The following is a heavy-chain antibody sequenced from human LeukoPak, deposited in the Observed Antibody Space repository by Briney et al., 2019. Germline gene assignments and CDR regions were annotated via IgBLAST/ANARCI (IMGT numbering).Heavy chain of an antibody. D-gene: IGHD2-2*01. J-gene: IGHJ4*02. V-gene: IGHV3-23*01. CDR1: GFTFSSYA. Sequence: GGSLRLSCAASGFTFSSYAMCWVRQAPGEGLGWVSAISGSGGSTYYADSVKGRFTISRDNSKNRLYLQMNSLRGEDTAVYYCAKDIVVVPAATRYLDCWSQGTLVTVSS. CDR3: AKDIVVVPAATRYLDC. CDR2: ISGSGGST.